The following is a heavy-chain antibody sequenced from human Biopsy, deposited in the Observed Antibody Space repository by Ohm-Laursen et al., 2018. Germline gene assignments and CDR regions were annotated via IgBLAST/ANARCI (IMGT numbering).Heavy chain of an antibody. V-gene: IGHV4-34*08. CDR1: GKTFSDYY. J-gene: IGHJ4*02. CDR2: INQSGRT. CDR3: GNEVHGRDY. D-gene: IGHD2-15*01. Sequence: SETLSLTCKVYGKTFSDYYWSWTRQPPGKGLEWIGQINQSGRTNYNPSLKSRVNISADKSNNQFSLKLTSVTSADTAVYFCGNEVHGRDYWGLGALVTVSS.